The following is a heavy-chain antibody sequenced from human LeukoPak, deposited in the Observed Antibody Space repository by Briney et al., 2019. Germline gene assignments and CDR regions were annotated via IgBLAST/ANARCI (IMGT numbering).Heavy chain of an antibody. V-gene: IGHV3-21*01. J-gene: IGHJ4*02. CDR2: ISSSSSYI. Sequence: GGSLRLSCAASGFTFSSYSMNWVRQAPGKGLEWVSSISSSSSYIYYADSVKGRFTISRDNAKNSLYLQMNNLRAEDTAVYYCARESGGDGYLRWGQGTLVTVSS. CDR3: ARESGGDGYLR. D-gene: IGHD5-24*01. CDR1: GFTFSSYS.